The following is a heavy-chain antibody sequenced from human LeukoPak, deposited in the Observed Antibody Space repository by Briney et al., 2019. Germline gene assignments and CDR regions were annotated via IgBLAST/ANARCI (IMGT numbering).Heavy chain of an antibody. CDR3: ARGPRRRYYYDSSGYYSEYFQH. D-gene: IGHD3-22*01. Sequence: SETLSLTCTVSGGSISSYYWSWIRQPAGKGLEWIGRIYTSGSTNYNPSLKSRVTMSVDTSKNQFSLKLSSVTAADTAVYYCARGPRRRYYYDSSGYYSEYFQHWGQGTLVTVSS. CDR1: GGSISSYY. CDR2: IYTSGST. V-gene: IGHV4-4*07. J-gene: IGHJ1*01.